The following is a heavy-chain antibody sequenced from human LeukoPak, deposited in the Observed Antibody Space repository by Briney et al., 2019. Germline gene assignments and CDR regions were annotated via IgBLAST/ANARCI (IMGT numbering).Heavy chain of an antibody. V-gene: IGHV1-69*13. CDR3: ARDPGSNYDLGYHWFDP. J-gene: IGHJ5*02. Sequence: GASVKVSCKASGGIFSSYAISWVRQAPGQGLEWMGGIIPIFGTANYAQKFQGRVTITADESTGTAYMELSSLRSEDTAVYYCARDPGSNYDLGYHWFDPWGQGTLVTVSS. CDR1: GGIFSSYA. CDR2: IIPIFGTA. D-gene: IGHD5-24*01.